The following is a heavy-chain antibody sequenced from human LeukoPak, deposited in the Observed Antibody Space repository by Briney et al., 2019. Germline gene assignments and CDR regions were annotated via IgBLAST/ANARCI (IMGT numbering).Heavy chain of an antibody. CDR3: GRVGGRSKAAKGDAFDI. J-gene: IGHJ3*02. Sequence: PGGSLRLSCAASGFTFSSYSMNWVCQAPGKGLEWVSSISSGSTYMYYADSVKGRFTISRDNAQNSMYLQMNSLRAEDTAVYYCGRVGGRSKAAKGDAFDIWGQGTIVTVSS. CDR1: GFTFSSYS. D-gene: IGHD6-6*01. V-gene: IGHV3-21*01. CDR2: ISSGSTYM.